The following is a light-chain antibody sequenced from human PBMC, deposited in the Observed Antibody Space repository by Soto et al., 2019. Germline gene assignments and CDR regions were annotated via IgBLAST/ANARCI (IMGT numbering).Light chain of an antibody. V-gene: IGKV3-15*01. CDR3: QQYYNWPPLFT. CDR1: QDVNTF. CDR2: DAS. J-gene: IGKJ3*01. Sequence: EIVMTQSPATLSVTPGETGTLSCRASQDVNTFLAWYQQKPGQAPRLLIYDASTRATGIPARFSGSGSGTDFTLTITSLQSEDFAAYYCQQYYNWPPLFTFGPGTKVD.